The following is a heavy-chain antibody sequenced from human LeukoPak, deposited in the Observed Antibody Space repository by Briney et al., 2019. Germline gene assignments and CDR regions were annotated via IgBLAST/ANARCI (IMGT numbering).Heavy chain of an antibody. D-gene: IGHD5-18*01. CDR3: ASVTAELYYYYGMDV. V-gene: IGHV1-3*01. CDR2: INAGNGNT. Sequence: ASVKVSCKASGYTFSSYAMHWVRQAPGQRLEWMGWINAGNGNTKYSQKFQGRATITRDTSASTAYMELSSLRSEDTAVYYCASVTAELYYYYGMDVWGQGTTVTVSS. J-gene: IGHJ6*02. CDR1: GYTFSSYA.